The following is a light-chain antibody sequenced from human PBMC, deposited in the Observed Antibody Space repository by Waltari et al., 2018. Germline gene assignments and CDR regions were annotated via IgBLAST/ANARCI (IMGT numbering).Light chain of an antibody. J-gene: IGLJ2*01. V-gene: IGLV2-8*01. CDR1: SSDVGGYNY. CDR2: EVS. CDR3: STYAGSNKNVV. Sequence: QSALTQPPSASGSPGQSVTIPCTGTSSDVGGYNYVSWYQQHPGKAPKLMIYEVSKPPSAGPDRISGSKSGNTGAPTGVGRQAEDEAVYYCSTYAGSNKNVVFGGGTKLTVL.